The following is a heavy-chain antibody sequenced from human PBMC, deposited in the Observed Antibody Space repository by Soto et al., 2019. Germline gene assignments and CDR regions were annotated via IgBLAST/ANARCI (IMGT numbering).Heavy chain of an antibody. Sequence: QVQLVQSGAEVKEPGSSVKVSCKASGGTFSTSTFTWVRQAPGQGLEWMGRIIPILDTADYAQKFQGSVTITAXKXTXTXIMELSSLRSEDTGIYYCARDSPIGSVFSGYDAIDLWGQGTLVTVSP. CDR1: GGTFSTST. D-gene: IGHD5-12*01. CDR3: ARDSPIGSVFSGYDAIDL. J-gene: IGHJ4*02. CDR2: IIPILDTA. V-gene: IGHV1-69*08.